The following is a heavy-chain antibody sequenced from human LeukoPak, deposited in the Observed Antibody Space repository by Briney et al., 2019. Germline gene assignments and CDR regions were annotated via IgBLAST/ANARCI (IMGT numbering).Heavy chain of an antibody. V-gene: IGHV1-69*04. CDR1: GGTFSSYA. CDR3: ARDKEAAAASYVDY. D-gene: IGHD6-13*01. J-gene: IGHJ4*02. CDR2: IIPILGIA. Sequence: SVKVSCKASGGTFSSYAISWVRQAPGQRLEWMGRIIPILGIANYAQKFQGRVTITADKSTSTAYMELSSLRSEDTAVYYCARDKEAAAASYVDYWGQGTLVTVSS.